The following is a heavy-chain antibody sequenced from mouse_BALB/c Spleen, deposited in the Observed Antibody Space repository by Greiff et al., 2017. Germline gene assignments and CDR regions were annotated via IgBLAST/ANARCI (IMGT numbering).Heavy chain of an antibody. CDR3: ASRGSSGYVDAMDY. Sequence: VQLKQSGPELVKPGASVKMSCKASGYTFTSYVMHWVKQKPGQGLEWIGYINPYNDGTKYNEKFKGKATLTSDKSSSTAYMELSSLTSEDSAVYYCASRGSSGYVDAMDYWGQGTSVTVSS. V-gene: IGHV1-14*01. CDR2: INPYNDGT. J-gene: IGHJ4*01. D-gene: IGHD3-1*01. CDR1: GYTFTSYV.